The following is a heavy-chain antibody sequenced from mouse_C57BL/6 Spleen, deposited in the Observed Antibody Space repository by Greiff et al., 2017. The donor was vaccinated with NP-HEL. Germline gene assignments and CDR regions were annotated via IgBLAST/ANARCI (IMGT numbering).Heavy chain of an antibody. Sequence: QVQLQQPGAELVKPGASVKMSCKASGYTFTSYWITWVKQRPGQGLEWIGDIYPGSGSTNYNEKFKSKATLTVDTSSSTAYMQLSSLTSEDSAVYYCAREWGENDSWFAYWGQGTLVTVSA. V-gene: IGHV1-55*01. J-gene: IGHJ3*01. CDR3: AREWGENDSWFAY. CDR1: GYTFTSYW. CDR2: IYPGSGST. D-gene: IGHD2-4*01.